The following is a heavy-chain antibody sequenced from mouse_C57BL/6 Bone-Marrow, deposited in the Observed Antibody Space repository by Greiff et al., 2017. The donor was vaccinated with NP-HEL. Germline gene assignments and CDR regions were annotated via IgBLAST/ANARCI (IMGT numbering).Heavy chain of an antibody. V-gene: IGHV1-4*01. CDR1: GYTFTSYT. D-gene: IGHD1-1*01. CDR2: INPSSGYT. J-gene: IGHJ3*01. CDR3: ARSPYGSSTLFAY. Sequence: QVQLQQSGAELARPGASVKMSCKASGYTFTSYTMHWVKQRPGQGLEWIGYINPSSGYTKYNQKFKDKATLTADKSSSTAYMQLSSLTSEDSAVYYCARSPYGSSTLFAYWGQGTLVTVSA.